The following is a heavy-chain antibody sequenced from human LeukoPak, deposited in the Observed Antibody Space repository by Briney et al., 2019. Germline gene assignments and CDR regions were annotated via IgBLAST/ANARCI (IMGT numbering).Heavy chain of an antibody. V-gene: IGHV4-30-2*01. CDR2: IYHRGST. CDR1: GNSVSSGDHF. J-gene: IGHJ4*02. CDR3: ARAPFDILTGYFLFDS. D-gene: IGHD3-9*01. Sequence: SQTLSLTCAVSGNSVSSGDHFWSWIRQPPGRGLEWIGYIYHRGSTSYNPSLRSRVTVSLDKSRNQFSLTLYSVTAADTAVYYCARAPFDILTGYFLFDSWGQGTLITVSS.